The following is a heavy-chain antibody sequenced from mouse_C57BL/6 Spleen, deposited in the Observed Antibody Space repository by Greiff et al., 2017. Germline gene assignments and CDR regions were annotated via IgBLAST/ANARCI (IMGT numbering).Heavy chain of an antibody. CDR1: GFSFNTYA. V-gene: IGHV10-1*01. Sequence: DVKLVESGGGLVQPKGSLKLSCAASGFSFNTYAMNWVRQAPGKGLEWVARIRSKSNNYATYYADSVKDRFTISRDDSESMLYLQMNNLKTEDTAMYYCVRQGPSYDSNFYWYFDVWGTGTTVTVSS. D-gene: IGHD2-5*01. CDR3: VRQGPSYDSNFYWYFDV. J-gene: IGHJ1*03. CDR2: IRSKSNNYAT.